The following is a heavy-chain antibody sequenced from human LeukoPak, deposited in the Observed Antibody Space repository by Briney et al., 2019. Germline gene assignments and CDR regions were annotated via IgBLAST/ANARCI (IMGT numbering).Heavy chain of an antibody. V-gene: IGHV1-8*01. Sequence: ASVKVSCKASGYTFTSYDINWVRQATGQGLEWMGWMNPNNGNTDYAQKFQGRVTLTRNTSISTAYMELSSLRSEDTAVYYCARDRGEGYYFDYWGQGTLVTVSS. CDR2: MNPNNGNT. J-gene: IGHJ4*02. D-gene: IGHD3-10*01. CDR3: ARDRGEGYYFDY. CDR1: GYTFTSYD.